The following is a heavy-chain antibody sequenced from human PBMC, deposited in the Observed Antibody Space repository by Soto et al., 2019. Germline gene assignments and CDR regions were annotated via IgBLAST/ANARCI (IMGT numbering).Heavy chain of an antibody. D-gene: IGHD3-10*01. J-gene: IGHJ3*02. Sequence: ASVKVSCKASGCTFTSYGISWVRQAPGQGLEWMGWVSAYNGNTDYAQKLQGRVTMTTDTSTSTAYMELRSLRSDDTAVYYCARDRPLLWFGELLFDIWGQGTMVTVSS. CDR2: VSAYNGNT. V-gene: IGHV1-18*04. CDR3: ARDRPLLWFGELLFDI. CDR1: GCTFTSYG.